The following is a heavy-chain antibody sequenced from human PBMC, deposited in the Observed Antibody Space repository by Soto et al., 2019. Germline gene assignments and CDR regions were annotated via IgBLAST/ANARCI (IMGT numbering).Heavy chain of an antibody. CDR1: GFTFRVYA. CDR3: CPDRSGGEFDC. D-gene: IGHD3-22*01. J-gene: IGHJ4*02. CDR2: IDYSGAST. Sequence: VQVLESGGGLVQPGGSLRLSCAASGFTFRVYAMIWVRQAPGKGLEWVSTIDYSGASTRYADSVRGRFTISRDNSKNTLYLQMNSLTAEDTAVYYCCPDRSGGEFDCWGQGTLVTVSS. V-gene: IGHV3-23*01.